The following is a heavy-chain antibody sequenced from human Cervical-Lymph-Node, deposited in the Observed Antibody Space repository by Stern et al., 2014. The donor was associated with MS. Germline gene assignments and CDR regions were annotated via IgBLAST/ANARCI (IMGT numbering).Heavy chain of an antibody. J-gene: IGHJ4*02. V-gene: IGHV3-74*01. CDR2: INSEGSST. Sequence: EVQLVESGGGLVQPGGSLRLSCAASGFTFSSYWMHWVRQAPGKGLVWVSRINSEGSSTTYADPVKGRFTNSRDNAKNTLYLQMNSLRAEDTAVYYYVRGTYYYDYWGQGTLVTVSS. CDR3: VRGTYYYDY. D-gene: IGHD1-1*01. CDR1: GFTFSSYW.